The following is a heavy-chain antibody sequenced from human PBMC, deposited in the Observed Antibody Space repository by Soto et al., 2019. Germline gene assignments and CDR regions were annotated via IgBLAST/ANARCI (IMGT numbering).Heavy chain of an antibody. CDR2: IYHSGST. CDR1: GGSISSSNW. Sequence: SETLSLTCAVSGGSISSSNWWSCVRQPPGKGLEWIGEIYHSGSTNYNPSLKSRVTISVDKSKNQFSLKLSSVTAADTAVYYCARVPGGLLDAFDIWGQGTMVTVSS. D-gene: IGHD1-26*01. CDR3: ARVPGGLLDAFDI. V-gene: IGHV4-4*02. J-gene: IGHJ3*02.